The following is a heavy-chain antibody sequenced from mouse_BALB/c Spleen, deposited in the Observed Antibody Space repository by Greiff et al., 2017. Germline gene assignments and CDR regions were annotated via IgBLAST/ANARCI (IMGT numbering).Heavy chain of an antibody. CDR2: INPSNGGT. CDR3: TRIDLDAMDY. CDR1: GYTFTSYY. Sequence: QVQLQQSGAELVKPGASVKLSCKASGYTFTSYYMYWVKQRPGQGLEWIGEINPSNGGTNFNEKFKSKATLTVDKSSSTAYMQLSSLTSEDSAVYYCTRIDLDAMDYWGQGTSVTVSS. V-gene: IGHV1S81*02. J-gene: IGHJ4*01.